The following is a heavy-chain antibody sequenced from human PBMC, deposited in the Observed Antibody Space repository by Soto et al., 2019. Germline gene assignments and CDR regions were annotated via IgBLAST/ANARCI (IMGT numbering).Heavy chain of an antibody. CDR3: AKSPEPYSSSNYYYGMDG. CDR2: IIPIFGTT. J-gene: IGHJ6*02. CDR1: GGTFSSYA. D-gene: IGHD6-6*01. V-gene: IGHV1-69*15. Sequence: QVQLVQSGAEVKKPGSSVKVSCKASGGTFSSYAITWVRQAPGQGLEWMGRIIPIFGTTNYAQKFQGRVTITAAASTSTDYMDLSSLRSDDTAVYYCAKSPEPYSSSNYYYGMDGWGQGTTVTVSS.